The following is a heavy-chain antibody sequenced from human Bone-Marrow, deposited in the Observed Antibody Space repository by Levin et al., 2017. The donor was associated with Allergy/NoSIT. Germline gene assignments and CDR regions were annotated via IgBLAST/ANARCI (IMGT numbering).Heavy chain of an antibody. J-gene: IGHJ4*02. V-gene: IGHV1-2*02. Sequence: GGSLRLSCKASGSTFSGYYIHWVRQARGQGLEWMGWINAKRGDTNLAWNFQGRVTMTMDTSISVAYMELRSLRSDDTAIFYCVRMTPGGYVRAVLSELWGQGTLVTVSP. CDR2: INAKRGDT. D-gene: IGHD6-25*01. CDR3: VRMTPGGYVRAVLSEL. CDR1: GSTFSGYY.